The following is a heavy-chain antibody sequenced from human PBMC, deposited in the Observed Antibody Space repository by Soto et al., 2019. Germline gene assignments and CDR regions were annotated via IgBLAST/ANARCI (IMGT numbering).Heavy chain of an antibody. CDR3: AKGISGTYYSLDY. V-gene: IGHV3-23*01. CDR1: GFTFSSYA. D-gene: IGHD1-26*01. Sequence: EVQLLESGGGLVQPGGSLRLSCAASGFTFSSYAMSWVRQAPGKGLEWVSAISGSGDGTYYADSVKGRFTISRDNSKNTLYLQMNGLRAEDTAVHYCAKGISGTYYSLDYWSQGPLVTVSS. J-gene: IGHJ4*02. CDR2: ISGSGDGT.